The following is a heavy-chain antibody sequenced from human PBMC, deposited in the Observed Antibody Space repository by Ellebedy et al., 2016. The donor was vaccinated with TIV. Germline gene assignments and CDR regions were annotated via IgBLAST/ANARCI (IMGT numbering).Heavy chain of an antibody. CDR3: ARVPRTVTTYNWFDP. V-gene: IGHV4-34*01. CDR2: INHSGST. CDR1: GGSFSGYY. J-gene: IGHJ5*02. Sequence: GSLRLXCAVYGGSFSGYYWSWIRQPPGKGLEWIGEINHSGSTNYNPSLKSRVTISVDTSKNQFSLKLSSVTAADTAVYYCARVPRTVTTYNWFDPWGQGTLVTVSS. D-gene: IGHD4-17*01.